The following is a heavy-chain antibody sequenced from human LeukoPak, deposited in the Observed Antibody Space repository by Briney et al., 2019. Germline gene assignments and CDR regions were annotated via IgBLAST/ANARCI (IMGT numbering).Heavy chain of an antibody. CDR2: INHSGSP. V-gene: IGHV4-34*01. D-gene: IGHD5-18*01. CDR1: VGSFSVYY. Sequence: SDTLSLTCAVYVGSFSVYYWLWIPQPPGKALEWIGEINHSGSPNYNPSLKSRVPLSVDMSKNQFSLKLSSVTAADTAVYYGARGFGIQLWLSRYYYYYYVDGWGKGTTVTVSS. J-gene: IGHJ6*03. CDR3: ARGFGIQLWLSRYYYYYYVDG.